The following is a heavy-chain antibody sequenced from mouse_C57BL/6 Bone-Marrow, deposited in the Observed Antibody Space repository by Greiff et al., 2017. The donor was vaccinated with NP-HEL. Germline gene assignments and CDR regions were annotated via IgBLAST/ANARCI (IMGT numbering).Heavy chain of an antibody. Sequence: QVHVKQSGAELAKSGASVKLSCKASGYTFTSYWMHWVKQRPGQGLEWIGYINPSSGYTKYNQKFKDKATLTADKSSSTAYMQLSSLTYEDSAVYYCAQDPIYYYGSGYFDVWGTGTTVTVSS. V-gene: IGHV1-7*01. CDR2: INPSSGYT. CDR1: GYTFTSYW. J-gene: IGHJ1*03. CDR3: AQDPIYYYGSGYFDV. D-gene: IGHD1-1*01.